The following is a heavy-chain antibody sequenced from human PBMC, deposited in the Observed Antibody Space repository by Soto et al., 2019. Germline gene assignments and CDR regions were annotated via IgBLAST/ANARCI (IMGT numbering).Heavy chain of an antibody. CDR2: ISGSGGST. J-gene: IGHJ6*02. Sequence: GGSLRLSCAASGFTFSSYAMSWVRQAPGKGLEWVSAISGSGGSTYYADSVKGRFTISRDNSKNTLYLQMNSLRAEDTAVYYCAKDLNSGSYYGRPSYYAMDVWGQGTTVTVSS. V-gene: IGHV3-23*01. CDR1: GFTFSSYA. D-gene: IGHD1-26*01. CDR3: AKDLNSGSYYGRPSYYAMDV.